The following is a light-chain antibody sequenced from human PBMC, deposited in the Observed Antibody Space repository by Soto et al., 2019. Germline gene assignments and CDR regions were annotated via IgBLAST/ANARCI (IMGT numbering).Light chain of an antibody. V-gene: IGLV2-14*03. CDR1: NSDVGSSNS. CDR3: SSYTNNSPNCV. Sequence: QSVLTQPASVSGSPGQSIIISCTGTNSDVGSSNSVSWYQHHPGKAPKLIIYDVNSRPSGVSNRFSGSKSGNTASLTISGLQVEDEADYYCSSYTNNSPNCVFGTGTKVTVL. J-gene: IGLJ1*01. CDR2: DVN.